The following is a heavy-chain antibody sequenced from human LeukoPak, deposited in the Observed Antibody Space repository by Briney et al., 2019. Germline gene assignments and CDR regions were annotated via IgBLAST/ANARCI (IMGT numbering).Heavy chain of an antibody. Sequence: PSETLSLTCAVYGGSFSGYYWSWIRHPPGKGLEWIGEINHSGSTNYNPSLKSRVTISVDTSKNQFSLKLSSVTAADTAVYYCARLVGARAYWGQGTLVTVSS. J-gene: IGHJ4*02. V-gene: IGHV4-34*01. CDR3: ARLVGARAY. CDR2: INHSGST. D-gene: IGHD1-26*01. CDR1: GGSFSGYY.